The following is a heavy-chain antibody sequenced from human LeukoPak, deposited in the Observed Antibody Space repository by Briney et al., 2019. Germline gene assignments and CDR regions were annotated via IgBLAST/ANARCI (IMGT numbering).Heavy chain of an antibody. V-gene: IGHV5-51*01. CDR3: ARQGCSTSSCYGNYHYYMDV. Sequence: GESLKISCKGSGYSFTSYWIGWVRQMTGKGLEWRGIIYPGDSDTRYSPSFQGQVTISADKSISTAYLQWSNLKASDTAMYYCARQGCSTSSCYGNYHYYMDVWGKGTTVTVSS. CDR1: GYSFTSYW. CDR2: IYPGDSDT. D-gene: IGHD2-2*01. J-gene: IGHJ6*03.